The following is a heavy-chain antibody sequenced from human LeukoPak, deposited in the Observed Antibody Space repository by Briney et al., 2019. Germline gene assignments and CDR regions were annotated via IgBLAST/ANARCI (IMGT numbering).Heavy chain of an antibody. CDR3: AKDGQL. CDR2: ISGSGGST. V-gene: IGHV3-23*01. D-gene: IGHD5-24*01. J-gene: IGHJ4*02. Sequence: GGSLRLSCVVSGFTFSSYAMSGVRQAPGKGLEWVSGISGSGGSTYYADSVKGRVTISRDNSKNTLYLQMNSLRAGDTAVYYCAKDGQLRGQGTLVTVSS. CDR1: GFTFSSYA.